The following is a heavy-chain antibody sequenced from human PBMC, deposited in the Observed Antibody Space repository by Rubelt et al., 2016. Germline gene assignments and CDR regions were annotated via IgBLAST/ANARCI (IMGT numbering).Heavy chain of an antibody. CDR3: ARGGYSSGWYFDY. J-gene: IGHJ4*02. V-gene: IGHV1-3*01. Sequence: QVQLVQSGAEVKKPGASVKVSCKASGYTFTSYAMHWVRQAPGQRLEWMGWIHAGNGNTKYSQKFQGRVTSTRDTSASTAYMELSSLRSEDTAVYYCARGGYSSGWYFDYWGQGTLVTVSS. CDR1: GYTFTSYA. D-gene: IGHD6-19*01. CDR2: IHAGNGNT.